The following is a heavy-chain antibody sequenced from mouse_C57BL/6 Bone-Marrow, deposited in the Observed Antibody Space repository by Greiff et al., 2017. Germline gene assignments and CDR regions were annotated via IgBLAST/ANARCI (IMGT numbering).Heavy chain of an antibody. CDR1: GYTFTDYY. CDR3: ARWGDYDEVDY. V-gene: IGHV1-76*01. J-gene: IGHJ2*01. CDR2: IYPGSGNT. Sequence: VKLQQSGAELVRPGASVKLSCKASGYTFTDYYINWVKQRPGQGLEWIARIYPGSGNTYYNEKFKGKATLTAEKSSSTAYMQLSSLTSEDSAVYFCARWGDYDEVDYWGQGTTLTVSS. D-gene: IGHD2-4*01.